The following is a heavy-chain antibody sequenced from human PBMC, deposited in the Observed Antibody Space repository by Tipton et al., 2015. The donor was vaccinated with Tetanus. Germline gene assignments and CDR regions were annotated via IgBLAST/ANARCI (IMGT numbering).Heavy chain of an antibody. Sequence: SLRLSCAASGFTFSIYGMSWARQAPGKGLEWVARIIRSGGTTNYADSVKGRFTISRDNSKNTLYLQMTSLRAEDTAVYYCVRLCGDVVHAMGYWGQATLVTVSS. D-gene: IGHD4-17*01. V-gene: IGHV3-23*01. CDR1: GFTFSIYG. CDR2: IIRSGGTT. J-gene: IGHJ4*02. CDR3: VRLCGDVVHAMGY.